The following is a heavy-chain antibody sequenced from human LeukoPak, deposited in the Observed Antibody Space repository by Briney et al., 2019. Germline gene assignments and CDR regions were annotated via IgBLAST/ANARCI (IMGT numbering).Heavy chain of an antibody. D-gene: IGHD1-14*01. V-gene: IGHV4-59*01. CDR1: GFTFSSYG. CDR2: IYYSGST. Sequence: PGGSLRLSCVASGFTFSSYGMSWVRQAPGKGLEWIGYIYYSGSTNYNPSLKSRVTISVDTSKNQFSLKLSSVTAADTAVYYCAREARRFDPWGQGTLVTVSS. CDR3: AREARRFDP. J-gene: IGHJ5*02.